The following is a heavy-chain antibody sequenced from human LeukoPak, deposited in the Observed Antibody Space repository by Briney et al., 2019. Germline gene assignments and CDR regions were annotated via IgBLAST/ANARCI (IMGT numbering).Heavy chain of an antibody. Sequence: GGSLRLSCAASGFTFSSYSMNWVRQAPGKGLEWVSSISSSSSYIYYADSVKGRFTISRDNAKNSLYLQMNSLRAGDTAVYYCARADCGGDCYSDWGQGTLVTVSS. CDR3: ARADCGGDCYSD. CDR2: ISSSSSYI. CDR1: GFTFSSYS. D-gene: IGHD2-21*02. J-gene: IGHJ4*02. V-gene: IGHV3-21*01.